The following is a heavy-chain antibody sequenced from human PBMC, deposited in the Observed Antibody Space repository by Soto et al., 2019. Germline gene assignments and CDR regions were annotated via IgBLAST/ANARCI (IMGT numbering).Heavy chain of an antibody. CDR3: AKRWARGEKVVVITPNFDY. V-gene: IGHV3-23*01. J-gene: IGHJ4*02. CDR2: ISGSGGST. CDR1: GFTFSSYA. Sequence: HPGGSLRLSCAASGFTFSSYAMSWVRQAPGKGLEWVSAISGSGGSTYYADSVKGRFTISRDNSKNTLYLQMNSLRAEDTAVYYCAKRWARGEKVVVITPNFDYWGQGTLVTVSS. D-gene: IGHD3-22*01.